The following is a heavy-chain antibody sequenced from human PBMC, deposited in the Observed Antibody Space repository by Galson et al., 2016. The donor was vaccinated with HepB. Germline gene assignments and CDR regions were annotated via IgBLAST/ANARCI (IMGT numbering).Heavy chain of an antibody. D-gene: IGHD2-21*01. CDR2: INQDRTT. V-gene: IGHV4-34*01. CDR1: GGSVSGYY. Sequence: SETLSLTCAVYGGSVSGYYWSWIRQPPGKGLEWIGEINQDRTTNYNPSLKSRVTISIDTSKNQFSVNLSSVTAADTAVYYCARNCGKTQGYWGQGTLATVAS. J-gene: IGHJ4*02. CDR3: ARNCGKTQGY.